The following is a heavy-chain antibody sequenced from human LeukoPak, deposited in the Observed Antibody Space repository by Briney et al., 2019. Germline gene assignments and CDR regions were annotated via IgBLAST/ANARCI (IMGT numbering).Heavy chain of an antibody. Sequence: PGGSLRLSCAASGFTFSNYYMHWVRQAPGKGLEWVALISNDGGIEYHGDSERGRFAISRDNSENTLYLQMNSLRPEDTAVYYCAKGGAQRTLRWGMDYWGQGALVTVSS. CDR3: AKGGAQRTLRWGMDY. CDR2: ISNDGGIE. J-gene: IGHJ4*02. CDR1: GFTFSNYY. V-gene: IGHV3-30*18. D-gene: IGHD4-23*01.